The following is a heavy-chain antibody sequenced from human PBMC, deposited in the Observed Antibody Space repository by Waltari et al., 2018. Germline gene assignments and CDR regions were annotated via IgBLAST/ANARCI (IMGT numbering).Heavy chain of an antibody. CDR2: IRYGGIT. CDR1: GGSVTTKNYY. Sequence: QLHLQESGPGLVKPSETLSLTCSVSGGSVTTKNYYWAWIRQPPGKGLEWIGSIRYGGITYDNLYLKCRVTIALDTSKNQFSLALTAVTAAVAAVYDCARQQLEIDSWGQGTLVTVSS. V-gene: IGHV4-39*01. D-gene: IGHD1-1*01. J-gene: IGHJ4*02. CDR3: ARQQLEIDS.